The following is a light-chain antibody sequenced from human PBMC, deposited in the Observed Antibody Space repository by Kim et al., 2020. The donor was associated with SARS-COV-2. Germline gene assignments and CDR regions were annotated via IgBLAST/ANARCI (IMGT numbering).Light chain of an antibody. Sequence: SSELTQDPAVSVALGQTVRITCQGDSLSNYFATWYQQKPRRAPVLVVYGENNRPSGIPDRFSGSTSGNTGSLTITGAQAEDEADYYCSSRGSSGNHGVFGGGTQLTVL. J-gene: IGLJ3*02. CDR3: SSRGSSGNHGV. V-gene: IGLV3-19*01. CDR1: SLSNYF. CDR2: GEN.